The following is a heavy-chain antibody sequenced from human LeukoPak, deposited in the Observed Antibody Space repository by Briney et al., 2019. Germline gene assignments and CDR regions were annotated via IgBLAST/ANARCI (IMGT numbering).Heavy chain of an antibody. J-gene: IGHJ4*02. CDR3: ARGDPGIAVAGQLGYYFDY. CDR2: INHSGST. Sequence: SETLSLTCAVYGGSFSGYYWSWIRQPPGKGLEWIGEINHSGSTNYNPSLKSRVTISVDTSKNQFSLKLSSVTAADTAVYYCARGDPGIAVAGQLGYYFDYWGQGTLVTVSS. CDR1: GGSFSGYY. D-gene: IGHD6-19*01. V-gene: IGHV4-34*01.